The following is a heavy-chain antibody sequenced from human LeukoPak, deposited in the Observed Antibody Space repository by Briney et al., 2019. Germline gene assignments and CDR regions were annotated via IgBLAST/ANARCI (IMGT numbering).Heavy chain of an antibody. D-gene: IGHD3-22*01. CDR2: ISYDGSNK. Sequence: QPGRSLRLSCAASGFTFSSYAMHWVRQAPGKGLEWVAVISYDGSNKYYADSVKGRFTISRDNSKNTLYLQMNSLRAEDTAVCYCARSYDSRLDVFDPWGQGTLVTVSS. CDR3: ARSYDSRLDVFDP. CDR1: GFTFSSYA. J-gene: IGHJ5*02. V-gene: IGHV3-30-3*01.